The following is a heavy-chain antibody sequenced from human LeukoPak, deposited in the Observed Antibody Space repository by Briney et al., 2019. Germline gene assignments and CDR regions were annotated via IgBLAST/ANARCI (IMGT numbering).Heavy chain of an antibody. J-gene: IGHJ5*02. Sequence: PGGPLRLSCAALGFIFRHYATSWVAQAPGKGLDWCSGSGSGGGTYYANSVEGRFTISRDNSKNTLYLQMNRLRAEDTAIYYCAKAHSVSAPGCFDPWGQGNLVTVSS. CDR3: AKAHSVSAPGCFDP. CDR1: GFIFRHYA. V-gene: IGHV3-23*01. D-gene: IGHD5-18*01. CDR2: SGSGGGT.